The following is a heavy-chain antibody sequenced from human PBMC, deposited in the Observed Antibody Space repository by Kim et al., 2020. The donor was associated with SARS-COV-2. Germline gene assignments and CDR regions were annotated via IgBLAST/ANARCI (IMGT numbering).Heavy chain of an antibody. V-gene: IGHV1-24*01. CDR3: ATKPIAADATNYYYGMDG. J-gene: IGHJ6*01. D-gene: IGHD6-13*01. CDR2: FDPEDGET. CDR1: GYTLTELS. Sequence: ASVKVSCKVSGYTLTELSMHWVRQAPGKGLEWMGGFDPEDGETIYAQKFQGRVTMTEDTSTDTAYMELSSLRSEDTAVYYCATKPIAADATNYYYGMDGWVQGNTVTVSS.